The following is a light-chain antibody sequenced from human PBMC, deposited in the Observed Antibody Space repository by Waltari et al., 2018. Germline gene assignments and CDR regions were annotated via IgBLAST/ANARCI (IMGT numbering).Light chain of an antibody. J-gene: IGKJ2*01. CDR2: AAS. CDR3: QQYYSTPHT. V-gene: IGKV1-NL1*01. CDR1: QGISNS. Sequence: DLQMTQSPSSLSASVGDRVTITCRASQGISNSLAWYQQKPGKAPKLLLYAASRLESGVPSRFSGSGSGTDYTLTISSLQPEDFATYYCQQYYSTPHTFVQGTKLEIK.